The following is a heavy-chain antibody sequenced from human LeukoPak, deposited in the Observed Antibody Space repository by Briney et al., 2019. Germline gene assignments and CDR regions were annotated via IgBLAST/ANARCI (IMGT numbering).Heavy chain of an antibody. CDR1: GGTFSSYA. CDR2: IIPIFGTA. J-gene: IGHJ6*03. Sequence: GSSVKVSCKASGGTFSSYAISWVRQAPGQGLEWMGGIIPIFGTANYAQKFQGRVTITADESTSTAYMELSSLRSEDTAVYYCARASAYGGNPDYYYYYHMDVWGKGTTVTVSS. V-gene: IGHV1-69*01. CDR3: ARASAYGGNPDYYYYYHMDV. D-gene: IGHD4-23*01.